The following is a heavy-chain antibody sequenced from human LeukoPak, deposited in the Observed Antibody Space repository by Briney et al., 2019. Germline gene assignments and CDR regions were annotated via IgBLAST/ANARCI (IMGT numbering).Heavy chain of an antibody. J-gene: IGHJ4*02. CDR2: IYYSGST. D-gene: IGHD4-23*01. Sequence: SETLSLTCTVSGGSISSYYWSWIRQPPGKGLEWVGYIYYSGSTNYNPSLKSRVTISVDTSKNQFSLKLSSVTAADTAVYYCARTATVVTYFDYWGQGTLVTVSS. V-gene: IGHV4-59*01. CDR1: GGSISSYY. CDR3: ARTATVVTYFDY.